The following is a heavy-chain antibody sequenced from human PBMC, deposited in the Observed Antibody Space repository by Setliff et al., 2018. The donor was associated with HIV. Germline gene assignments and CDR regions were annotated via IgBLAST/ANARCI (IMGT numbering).Heavy chain of an antibody. J-gene: IGHJ4*02. CDR2: IKPASGDT. D-gene: IGHD2-21*02. Sequence: ASVKVSCKASGYSFPNYAIHWVRLAPGQRLEWMGWIKPASGDTQYSQKFQGRVTITRDTSASKVYMEVSRLKSEDTAVYFCGRNGCSGDSCFCDLDSWGQGTLVTVSS. CDR1: GYSFPNYA. CDR3: GRNGCSGDSCFCDLDS. V-gene: IGHV1-3*01.